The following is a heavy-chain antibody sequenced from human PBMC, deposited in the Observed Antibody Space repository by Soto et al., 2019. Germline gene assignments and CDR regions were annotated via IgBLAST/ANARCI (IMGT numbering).Heavy chain of an antibody. Sequence: GGSLRLSCAASGFTFSSYAMSWVRQAPGKGLEWVSAISGSGGSTYYADSVKGRFTISRDNSKNTLYLQMNSLRAEDTAVYYCAKDMRPGYSSGWYLFDYWGQGTLVTVSS. CDR1: GFTFSSYA. V-gene: IGHV3-23*01. CDR2: ISGSGGST. CDR3: AKDMRPGYSSGWYLFDY. D-gene: IGHD6-19*01. J-gene: IGHJ4*02.